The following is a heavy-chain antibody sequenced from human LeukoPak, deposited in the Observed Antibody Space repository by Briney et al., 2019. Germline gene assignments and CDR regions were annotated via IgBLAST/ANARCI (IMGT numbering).Heavy chain of an antibody. CDR3: AKEPGGFGIN. CDR2: ISDGGRSK. J-gene: IGHJ4*02. D-gene: IGHD3-10*01. Sequence: GGSLRLSCAASGFTFSTYGMHWVRQAPGKGLEWVTFISDGGRSKYYADSVKGRFTISRDNSKNTLYLQMNSLRAEDTAVYYCAKEPGGFGINWGQGTLVTVSS. V-gene: IGHV3-30*18. CDR1: GFTFSTYG.